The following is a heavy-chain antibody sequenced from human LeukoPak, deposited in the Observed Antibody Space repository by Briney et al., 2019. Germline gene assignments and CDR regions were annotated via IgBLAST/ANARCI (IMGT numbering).Heavy chain of an antibody. CDR2: ISGSGGST. V-gene: IGHV3-23*01. J-gene: IGHJ4*02. CDR3: AKSQARSYFDY. Sequence: GGSLRLSCAASGFTFSSYAMSWVRQAPGKGLEWVSAISGSGGSTYYADSVKGRFTVSRDNSRNTLYLQMNSLRAEDTAVYYCAKSQARSYFDYWGQGTLVSVSS. CDR1: GFTFSSYA.